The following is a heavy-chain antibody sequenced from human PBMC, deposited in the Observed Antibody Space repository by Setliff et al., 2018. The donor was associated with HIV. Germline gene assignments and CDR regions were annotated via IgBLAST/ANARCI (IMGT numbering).Heavy chain of an antibody. CDR1: GFTFSSYW. CDR2: MNTDGSST. CDR3: VRGSGYYYFDN. Sequence: GGSLRLSCAASGFTFSSYWMHWVRQAPGKGLVWVFGMNTDGSSTWYADSVKGRFTISRDNAKNMLYLQMNSLSADDTAVYYCVRGSGYYYFDNWGQGALVTISS. V-gene: IGHV3-74*01. J-gene: IGHJ4*02. D-gene: IGHD3-22*01.